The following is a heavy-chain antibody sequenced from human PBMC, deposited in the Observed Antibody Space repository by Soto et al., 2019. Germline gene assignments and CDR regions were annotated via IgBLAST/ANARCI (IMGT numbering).Heavy chain of an antibody. D-gene: IGHD1-7*01. Sequence: PGGSLRLSCAASGFTFSTYGMHWVRQAPGKGLEWVAVISYDGSNKYYADSVKGRFTISRDNSKNTLYLQMNSLRVEDTAVYYCAKDRVPELRHFYYGMDVWGQGTTVTVSS. V-gene: IGHV3-30*18. CDR3: AKDRVPELRHFYYGMDV. J-gene: IGHJ6*02. CDR2: ISYDGSNK. CDR1: GFTFSTYG.